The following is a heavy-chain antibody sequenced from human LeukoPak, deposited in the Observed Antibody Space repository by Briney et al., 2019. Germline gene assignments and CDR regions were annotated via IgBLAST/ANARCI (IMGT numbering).Heavy chain of an antibody. D-gene: IGHD3-22*01. V-gene: IGHV4-34*01. J-gene: IGHJ4*02. Sequence: SETLSLTCAVYGGSFSGYYWSWIRQPPGKGPEWIGEINHSGSTNYNPSLKSRVTISVDTSKNQFSLKLSSVTAADTAVYYCARGPYYYDSSGYYFGLDYWGQGTLVTVSS. CDR2: INHSGST. CDR1: GGSFSGYY. CDR3: ARGPYYYDSSGYYFGLDY.